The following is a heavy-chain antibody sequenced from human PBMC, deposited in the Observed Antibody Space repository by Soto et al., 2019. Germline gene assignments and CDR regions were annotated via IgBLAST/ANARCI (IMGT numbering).Heavy chain of an antibody. CDR2: ISGSGGST. J-gene: IGHJ4*02. CDR1: GFTFSSYA. V-gene: IGHV3-23*01. D-gene: IGHD3-10*01. Sequence: GGSLRLSCAASGFTFSSYAMSWVRQAPGKGLEWVSAISGSGGSTYYADSVKGRFTISRDNSKNTLYLQMNSLRAEDMAVYYCAKSARVKTMVRGVMVSRSFDYWGQGTLVTVSS. CDR3: AKSARVKTMVRGVMVSRSFDY.